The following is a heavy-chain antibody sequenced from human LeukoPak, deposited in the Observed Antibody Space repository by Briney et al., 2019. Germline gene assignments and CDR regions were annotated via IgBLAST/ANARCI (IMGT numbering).Heavy chain of an antibody. D-gene: IGHD3-10*01. CDR3: ARDLTVVRGDLWFDP. CDR2: ISSSSSYI. V-gene: IGHV3-21*01. Sequence: GGSLRLSCAAAGFTFSSYSMTSVRQAPGKGLEWVSSISSSSSYIYYADSVKGRFTISRDNAKNSLYLQMNSLRAEDTAVYYCARDLTVVRGDLWFDPWGQGTLVTVSS. CDR1: GFTFSSYS. J-gene: IGHJ5*02.